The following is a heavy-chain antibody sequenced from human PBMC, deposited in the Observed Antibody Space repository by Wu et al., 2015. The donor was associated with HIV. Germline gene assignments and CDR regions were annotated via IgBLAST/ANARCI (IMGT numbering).Heavy chain of an antibody. V-gene: IGHV1-2*02. CDR2: INPNSGGT. J-gene: IGHJ6*02. CDR3: ARDLARDTMIRDRPRYPMDV. D-gene: IGHD3-10*01. Sequence: QVQLVQSGAEVKKPGASVKVSCKASGNTITGHYINWVRQAPRQGLEWMGWINPNSGGTTYAQKFQDRVTMTRDTSINTIYMELNSLRSDDTAVYYCARDLARDTMIRDRPRYPMDVWGQGTTVTVSS. CDR1: GNTITGHY.